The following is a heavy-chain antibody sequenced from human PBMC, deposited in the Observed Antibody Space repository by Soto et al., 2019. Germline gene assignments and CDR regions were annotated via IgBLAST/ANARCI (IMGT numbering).Heavy chain of an antibody. D-gene: IGHD5-12*01. CDR2: IYYSGST. CDR1: GGSVSSGSYY. Sequence: SETVALTCTVSGGSVSSGSYYWSWVLQPPGKGLEWIGYIYYSGSTNYNPSLKSRVTISVDTSKNQFSLKLSSVTAAGTAVYYCARDREMATSLGYYFDYWGQGTLVTVSS. CDR3: ARDREMATSLGYYFDY. V-gene: IGHV4-61*01. J-gene: IGHJ4*02.